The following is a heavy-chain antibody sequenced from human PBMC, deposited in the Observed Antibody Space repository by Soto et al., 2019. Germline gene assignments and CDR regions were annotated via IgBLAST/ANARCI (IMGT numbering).Heavy chain of an antibody. CDR1: GGSISSGDYY. V-gene: IGHV4-30-4*01. CDR3: ARADDYTYRFDY. J-gene: IGHJ4*02. Sequence: SETLSLTCTVSGGSISSGDYYWSWIRQPPGKGLECIGYVSHSEGTYYNPSLTSRLIISIDTSTNQFSLNLNSVTAADTAVYYCARADDYTYRFDYWGQGTLVTVSS. CDR2: VSHSEGT. D-gene: IGHD4-4*01.